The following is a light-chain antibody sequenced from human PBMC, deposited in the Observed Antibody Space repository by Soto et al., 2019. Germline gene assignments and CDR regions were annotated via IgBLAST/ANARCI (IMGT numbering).Light chain of an antibody. CDR1: QSISSW. Sequence: DLQMTQSPSTLSASVGDRVTITCRASQSISSWLAWYQQKPGKAPKVLIYKASSLESGVPSRFSGSGSGTEFTLTISSLQPDDFATYYCQQYDSYCTFGQGTKV. J-gene: IGKJ1*01. CDR2: KAS. CDR3: QQYDSYCT. V-gene: IGKV1-5*03.